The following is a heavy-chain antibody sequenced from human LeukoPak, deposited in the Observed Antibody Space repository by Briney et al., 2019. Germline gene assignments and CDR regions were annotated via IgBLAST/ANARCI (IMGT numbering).Heavy chain of an antibody. V-gene: IGHV1-24*01. D-gene: IGHD5-24*01. J-gene: IGHJ4*02. CDR1: GYTLTELS. CDR2: FDPEDRET. CDR3: ATARRDGYNGHFDY. Sequence: ASVKVSCKVSGYTLTELSMHWVRQAPGKGLEWMGGFDPEDRETIYAQKFQGRVTMTEDTSTDTAYMELSSLRSEDTAVYYCATARRDGYNGHFDYWGQGTLVTVSS.